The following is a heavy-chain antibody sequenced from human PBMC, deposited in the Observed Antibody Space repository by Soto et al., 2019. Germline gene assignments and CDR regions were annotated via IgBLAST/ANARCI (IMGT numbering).Heavy chain of an antibody. Sequence: ASVKVSCKASGYTFTSYDINWVRQATGQGLEWMGWMNPNSGNTGYAQKFQGGVTMTRNTSISTAYMELSSLRSEDTAVYYCARQDPYSGYDSQPFYYYYGMDVWGQGTTGTGSS. CDR3: ARQDPYSGYDSQPFYYYYGMDV. J-gene: IGHJ6*02. CDR2: MNPNSGNT. CDR1: GYTFTSYD. V-gene: IGHV1-8*01. D-gene: IGHD5-12*01.